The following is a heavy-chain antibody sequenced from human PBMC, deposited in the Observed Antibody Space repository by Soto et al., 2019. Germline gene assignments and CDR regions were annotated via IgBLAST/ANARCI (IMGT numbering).Heavy chain of an antibody. CDR1: GGSISSSNYY. CDR3: ARGKSPHDY. J-gene: IGHJ4*02. CDR2: IFYSGST. V-gene: IGHV4-39*01. Sequence: QLQLQESGPGLVKPSETLSLTCTVSGGSISSSNYYWGWIRQPPGKGLEWIGSIFYSGSTSYNQSLKSRVTISNPSLKSRVTISVDTSKNLFSLEVTSVTAADTAVYYSARGKSPHDYWGQGNLVTVSS.